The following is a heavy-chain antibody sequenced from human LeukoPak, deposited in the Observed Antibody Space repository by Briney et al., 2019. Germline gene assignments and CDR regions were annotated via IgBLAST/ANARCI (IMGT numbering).Heavy chain of an antibody. D-gene: IGHD3-3*01. CDR2: IGGRDDRT. J-gene: IGHJ4*02. CDR1: GFTFAGHT. CDR3: AKDPDPFYDFWSGYK. V-gene: IGHV3-23*01. Sequence: GGSLRLSCAASGFTFAGHTMTWLRQAPGKGLEWVSIIGGRDDRTYYADSVEGRFTISRDNSKNILYLQMSSLRAEDTAVYYCAKDPDPFYDFWSGYKWGQGTLVTVSS.